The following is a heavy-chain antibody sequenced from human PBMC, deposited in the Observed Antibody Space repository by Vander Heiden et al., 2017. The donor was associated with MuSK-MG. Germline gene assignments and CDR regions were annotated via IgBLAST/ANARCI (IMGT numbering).Heavy chain of an antibody. Sequence: QLQLQESGPGLVKPSETLSLTCTVSAGSISSSSYYWAWIRQPPGKGLEWIWSIYYSGGTYYNPSLKSRVTISVDTSKNQFSLKLSSVTAADTAVYYCARHYSGWYSDAFDIWGQGTMVTVSS. J-gene: IGHJ3*02. CDR2: IYYSGGT. D-gene: IGHD6-19*01. V-gene: IGHV4-39*01. CDR1: AGSISSSSYY. CDR3: ARHYSGWYSDAFDI.